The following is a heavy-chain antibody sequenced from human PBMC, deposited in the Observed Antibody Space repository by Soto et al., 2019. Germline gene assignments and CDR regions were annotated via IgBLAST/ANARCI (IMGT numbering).Heavy chain of an antibody. J-gene: IGHJ4*02. V-gene: IGHV3-23*01. Sequence: PVGSLRLSCAASGFKFSNYAMSWVRQAPGKGLEWVSLISATGGGTYYADSVKGRFTISRDNSHNTLYLQVHSLTAEDTAVYYCAKDRRAGGNSAFYFDFWGQGAQVTVSS. D-gene: IGHD3-16*01. CDR3: AKDRRAGGNSAFYFDF. CDR2: ISATGGGT. CDR1: GFKFSNYA.